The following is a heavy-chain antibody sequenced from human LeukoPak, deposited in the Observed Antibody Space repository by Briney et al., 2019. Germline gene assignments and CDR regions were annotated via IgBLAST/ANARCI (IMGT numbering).Heavy chain of an antibody. CDR2: IYYSGTT. CDR1: GDSLSSSGYW. Sequence: PSETLSLTCTVSGDSLSSSGYWWGWIRQPPGKGLEWIGTIYYSGTTYYNPSLKSRVTISADTSKIQFSLEVNSVTAADTAVYYCAKRAYGVGFEYWGQGTLVTVSS. V-gene: IGHV4-39*01. J-gene: IGHJ4*02. D-gene: IGHD4-17*01. CDR3: AKRAYGVGFEY.